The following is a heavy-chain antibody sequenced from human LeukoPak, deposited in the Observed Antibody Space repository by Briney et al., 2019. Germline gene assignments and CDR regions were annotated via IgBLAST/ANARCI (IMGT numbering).Heavy chain of an antibody. V-gene: IGHV4-34*01. CDR1: GGSFSGYY. CDR2: INHSGST. Sequence: PSETLSLTCAVYGGSFSGYYWSWIRQPPGKGLEWIGEINHSGSTDYNPSLKSRVTISVDTSKNQFSLKLSSVTAADTAVYYCAAFPPVTDDAFDIWGQGTMVTVSS. J-gene: IGHJ3*02. D-gene: IGHD4-17*01. CDR3: AAFPPVTDDAFDI.